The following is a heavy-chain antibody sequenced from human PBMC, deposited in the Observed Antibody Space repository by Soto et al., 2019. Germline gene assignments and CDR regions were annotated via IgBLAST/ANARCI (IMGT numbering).Heavy chain of an antibody. CDR3: TTANNWNPGSWFDP. D-gene: IGHD1-20*01. J-gene: IGHJ5*02. CDR2: IKSKTDGGTT. CDR1: GFTFSNAW. V-gene: IGHV3-15*01. Sequence: GGSLRLSCAASGFTFSNAWMSWVRQAPGKGLEWVGRIKSKTDGGTTDYAAPVKGRFTISRDDSKNTLYLQMNSLKTEDTAVYYCTTANNWNPGSWFDPWGQGTLVTVSS.